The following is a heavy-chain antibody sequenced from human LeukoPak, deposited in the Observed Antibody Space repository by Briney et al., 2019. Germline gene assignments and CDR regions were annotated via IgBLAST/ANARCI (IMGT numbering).Heavy chain of an antibody. CDR1: GGTFSSYA. D-gene: IGHD3-9*01. V-gene: IGHV1-69*13. CDR3: AREGDILTGYAFDY. CDR2: IIPIFGTA. Sequence: ASVKVSCKASGGTFSSYAISWVRRAPGQGLEWMGGIIPIFGTANYAQKFHGRVTITADEFTSTAYMELSSLRSEDTAVYYCAREGDILTGYAFDYWGQGTLVTVSS. J-gene: IGHJ4*02.